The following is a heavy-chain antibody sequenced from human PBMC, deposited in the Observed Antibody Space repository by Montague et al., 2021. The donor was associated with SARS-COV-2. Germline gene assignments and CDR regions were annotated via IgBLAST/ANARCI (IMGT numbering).Heavy chain of an antibody. D-gene: IGHD1-14*01. V-gene: IGHV4-59*02. Sequence: SETLSLTCTVSGASVGSSDWGWIRQSPGKGLEWIGYFYIVGSTDYNPSLKSRATISRDTSTNQFSLKVRSVTAADTAVYYCARETMTADAFDIWGQGTMVTVSS. CDR3: ARETMTADAFDI. CDR2: FYIVGST. CDR1: GASVGSSD. J-gene: IGHJ3*02.